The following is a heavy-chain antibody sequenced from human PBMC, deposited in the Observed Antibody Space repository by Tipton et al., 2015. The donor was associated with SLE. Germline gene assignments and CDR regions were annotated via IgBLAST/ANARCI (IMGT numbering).Heavy chain of an antibody. CDR3: ARGGGDSSSCQDFDH. CDR1: GGTISGSPYY. V-gene: IGHV4-61*05. J-gene: IGHJ4*02. CDR2: ISYSGST. Sequence: TLSLTCTVSGGTISGSPYYWALIRQPPGKGLEWIGCISYSGSTNYNPSLRSRVTLSIDTSKNQFSLKVTSVTASDTAVYYCARGGGDSSSCQDFDHWGQGNSVTVSS. D-gene: IGHD6-13*01.